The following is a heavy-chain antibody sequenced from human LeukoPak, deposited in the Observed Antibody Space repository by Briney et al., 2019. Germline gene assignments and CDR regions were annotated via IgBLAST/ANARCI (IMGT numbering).Heavy chain of an antibody. J-gene: IGHJ6*02. CDR1: GYTFTGYY. D-gene: IGHD3-3*01. V-gene: IGHV1-69*13. CDR3: ARTRYDFWSGYEDYYYYYGMDV. Sequence: SVKVSCKASGYTFTGYYMHWVRQAPGQGLEWMGGIIPIFGTANYAQKFQGRVTITADESTSTAYMELSSLRSEDTAVYYCARTRYDFWSGYEDYYYYYGMDVWGQGTTVTVSS. CDR2: IIPIFGTA.